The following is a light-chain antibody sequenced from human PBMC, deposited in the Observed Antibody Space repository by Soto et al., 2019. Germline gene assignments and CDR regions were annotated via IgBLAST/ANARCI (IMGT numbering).Light chain of an antibody. CDR1: QSVSSY. V-gene: IGKV3-11*01. Sequence: EIVLTQSPATLSLSPGERATLSCRASQSVSSYLAWYQQKPGQAPRLLIYDASNRATGIPARFSGSGSGTDFTLTISSLEPEDFAVYDCQQRSTWALTVGGGTKVEIK. J-gene: IGKJ4*02. CDR2: DAS. CDR3: QQRSTWALT.